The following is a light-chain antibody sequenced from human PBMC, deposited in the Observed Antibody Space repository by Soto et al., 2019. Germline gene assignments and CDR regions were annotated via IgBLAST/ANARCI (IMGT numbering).Light chain of an antibody. J-gene: IGKJ1*01. CDR1: QSVSSN. V-gene: IGKV3-15*01. Sequence: EIVMTQSPATLSVSPGERATLSCRASQSVSSNLAWYQQKPGQAPRLLIYGASTRATGIPARFSGSGSGTEFTLTISSLQSEDFAVYYWQQYNTWPPMAFGQGTKVEIK. CDR2: GAS. CDR3: QQYNTWPPMA.